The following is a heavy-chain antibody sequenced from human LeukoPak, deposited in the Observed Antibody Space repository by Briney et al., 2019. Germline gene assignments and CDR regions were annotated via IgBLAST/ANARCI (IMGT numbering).Heavy chain of an antibody. CDR1: GHTFTGYY. V-gene: IGHV1-2*02. J-gene: IGHJ4*02. CDR3: AKVVGSGWYRRFDY. CDR2: INPNSGGT. D-gene: IGHD6-19*01. Sequence: ASVKVSCKASGHTFTGYYMHWVRQAPGQGLEWMGWINPNSGGTNYAQKFQGRVTMTRDTSISTAYMELSRLRSDDTAVYYCAKVVGSGWYRRFDYWGQGTLVTVSS.